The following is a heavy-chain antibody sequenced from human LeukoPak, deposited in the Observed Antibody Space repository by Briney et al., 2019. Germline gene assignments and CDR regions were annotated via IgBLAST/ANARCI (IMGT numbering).Heavy chain of an antibody. CDR3: TTELDVRPNHY. J-gene: IGHJ4*02. CDR1: GFTLRTYW. Sequence: GGSPRLSCAASGFTLRTYWMSWVRQAPGKGLEWVGRIKRKSDGGTTDYAAPVKGRFTISRDDSKNTLYLQMNRLKSEDTAVYYCTTELDVRPNHYWGQGTLVTVSS. V-gene: IGHV3-15*01. D-gene: IGHD1-14*01. CDR2: IKRKSDGGTT.